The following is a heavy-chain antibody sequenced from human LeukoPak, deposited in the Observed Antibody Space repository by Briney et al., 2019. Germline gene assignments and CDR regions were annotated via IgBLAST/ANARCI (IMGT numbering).Heavy chain of an antibody. CDR1: GFTFKNYG. V-gene: IGHV3-30*02. CDR2: IRDDGKAK. Sequence: GGSLRLSCAASGFTFKNYGMHWVRQAPGKGLDWVVFIRDDGKAKKYADSVKGRFSISRDDSENILYLQMNSLRVEDTAIYYCAKDQSHHDSSGSLYDPWGQGSLVTVSS. CDR3: AKDQSHHDSSGSLYDP. J-gene: IGHJ5*02. D-gene: IGHD3-22*01.